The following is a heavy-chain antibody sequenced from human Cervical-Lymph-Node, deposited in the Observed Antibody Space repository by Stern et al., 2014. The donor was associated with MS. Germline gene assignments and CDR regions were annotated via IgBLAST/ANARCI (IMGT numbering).Heavy chain of an antibody. V-gene: IGHV3-7*01. Sequence: VQLVQSGGGLVQPGGSLSVSCEASGFIFSRYWMSWVRQAPGKGLEWVAQIKQDGTEKHYVDSVKGRFTISRDNLKNSLYLQMHSLRVEDTAVYYCARDYDFWSGYSSYYYGLDVWGQGTTVTVSS. CDR2: IKQDGTEK. CDR1: GFIFSRYW. J-gene: IGHJ6*02. CDR3: ARDYDFWSGYSSYYYGLDV. D-gene: IGHD3-3*01.